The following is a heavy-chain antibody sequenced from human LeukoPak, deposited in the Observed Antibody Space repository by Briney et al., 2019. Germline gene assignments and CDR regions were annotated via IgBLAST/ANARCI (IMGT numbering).Heavy chain of an antibody. J-gene: IGHJ6*03. CDR2: IYYSGST. Sequence: PSETLSLTCTVSGGSISSYYWSWIRQPPGKGLEWIGYIYYSGSTNYNPSLKSRVTISVDTSKNQFSLKLSSVTAADTAVYYCARSRFDHDDYYYMDVWGKETTVTVSS. V-gene: IGHV4-59*01. D-gene: IGHD3-3*01. CDR3: ARSRFDHDDYYYMDV. CDR1: GGSISSYY.